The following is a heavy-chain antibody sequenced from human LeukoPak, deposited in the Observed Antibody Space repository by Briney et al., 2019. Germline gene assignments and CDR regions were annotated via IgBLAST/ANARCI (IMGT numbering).Heavy chain of an antibody. CDR3: ARQPSPLSYYYYMDV. CDR1: GGSISSSSYY. J-gene: IGHJ6*03. CDR2: IYYSGST. Sequence: SETLSLTCTVSGGSISSSSYYWGWIRQPPGKGLEWIGSIYYSGSTYYNPSLKRRVTISVHTSKNQFSLKLSSVTAADTAVYYCARQPSPLSYYYYMDVWGKGTTVTVSS. D-gene: IGHD3-16*01. V-gene: IGHV4-39*01.